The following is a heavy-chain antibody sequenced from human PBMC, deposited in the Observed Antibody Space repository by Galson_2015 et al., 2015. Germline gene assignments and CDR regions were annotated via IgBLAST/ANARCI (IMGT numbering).Heavy chain of an antibody. CDR3: ARDVTEAGLR. J-gene: IGHJ4*02. D-gene: IGHD4-17*01. V-gene: IGHV3-7*01. Sequence: SLRLSCAASGFSFRRNWMNWVRQAPGKGLEWVANINHDGSEKNYVGSVRGRFTISRDNAKNSLYLQMNSLRAEDTAVYYCARDVTEAGLRWGQGTLVTVSS. CDR2: INHDGSEK. CDR1: GFSFRRNW.